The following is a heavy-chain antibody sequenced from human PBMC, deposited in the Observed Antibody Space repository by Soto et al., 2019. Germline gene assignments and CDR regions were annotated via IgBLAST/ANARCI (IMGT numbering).Heavy chain of an antibody. CDR3: ARSVPWYDSSGYREYFQD. CDR1: SGSINGYY. CDR2: IYYSGST. Sequence: SETLSLTCTVSSGSINGYYWSWIRQPPGKGLEWIGYIYYSGSTNYTPSLKSRVTISVDTSKNRFSLKLNSVTAADTAVYYCARSVPWYDSSGYREYFQDWGQGTLVTVSS. J-gene: IGHJ1*01. V-gene: IGHV4-59*01. D-gene: IGHD3-22*01.